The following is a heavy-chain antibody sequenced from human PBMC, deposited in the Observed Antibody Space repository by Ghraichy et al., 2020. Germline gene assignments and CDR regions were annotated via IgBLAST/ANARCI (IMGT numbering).Heavy chain of an antibody. CDR3: VKVEYSSGFWGYFDY. J-gene: IGHJ4*02. CDR2: ISYDGSDK. D-gene: IGHD6-19*01. V-gene: IGHV3-30*18. Sequence: LNISCAASGFTFRDFGMHWVRQAPGKGLEWVAAISYDGSDKHFADSVKGRFTISRDNSKNTLYLQINSLRADDTAVYYCVKVEYSSGFWGYFDYWGQGSLVTVSS. CDR1: GFTFRDFG.